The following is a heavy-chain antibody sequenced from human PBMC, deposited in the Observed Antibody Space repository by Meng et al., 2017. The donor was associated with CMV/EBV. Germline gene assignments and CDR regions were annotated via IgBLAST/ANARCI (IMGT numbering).Heavy chain of an antibody. V-gene: IGHV5-51*01. CDR1: GYSLTSYW. Sequence: GESLKISCKGSGYSLTSYWIGWVRQMPGKGLEWMGIIYPGDSDTRYSPSFQGQVTISADKSISTAYLQWSSLKASDTAMYYCARLSARHYYYYGMDVWGQGTTVTVSS. CDR3: ARLSARHYYYYGMDV. J-gene: IGHJ6*02. CDR2: IYPGDSDT. D-gene: IGHD6-6*01.